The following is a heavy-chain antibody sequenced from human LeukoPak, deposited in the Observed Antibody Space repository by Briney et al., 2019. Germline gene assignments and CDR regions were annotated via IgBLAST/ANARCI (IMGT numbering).Heavy chain of an antibody. D-gene: IGHD4-17*01. Sequence: GGSLRLSCAASGFTFSDYYMSWIRQAPGKGLEWVSYISSSSSYTNYADPVKGRFTISRDNAKNSLYLQMNSLRAEDTAVYYCARDRHDYGDSKFDYWGQGTLVTVSS. V-gene: IGHV3-11*05. CDR1: GFTFSDYY. J-gene: IGHJ4*02. CDR3: ARDRHDYGDSKFDY. CDR2: ISSSSSYT.